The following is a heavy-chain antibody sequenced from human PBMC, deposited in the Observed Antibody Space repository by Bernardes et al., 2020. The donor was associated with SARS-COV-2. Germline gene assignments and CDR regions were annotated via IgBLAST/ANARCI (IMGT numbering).Heavy chain of an antibody. V-gene: IGHV4-59*01. CDR3: ARYCHGGTCDVRGFDN. J-gene: IGHJ5*02. CDR1: GDSISNFY. D-gene: IGHD2-15*01. Sequence: SETLSLTCTVSGDSISNFYWSWIRQPPGKGLEWIGYIYYSGNTNYNPSLRSRVTISVDTSKNQFSLNLSSVTAADTAVYYCARYCHGGTCDVRGFDNWGQGTLVTVSS. CDR2: IYYSGNT.